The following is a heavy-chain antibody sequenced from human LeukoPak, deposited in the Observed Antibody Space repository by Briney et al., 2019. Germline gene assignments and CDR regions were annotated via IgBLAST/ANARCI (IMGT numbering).Heavy chain of an antibody. CDR3: ARDGAAMMVEFDY. D-gene: IGHD3-22*01. CDR1: GFTFTDYY. CDR2: INPNSGAT. J-gene: IGHJ4*02. Sequence: ASVKVSCKASGFTFTDYYMYWVRQAPGQGLEWVGWINPNSGATNYAQKFQGRVTMTRDTSISTLYMELRRLRSDDTAVYYCARDGAAMMVEFDYWGQGTLVTVSS. V-gene: IGHV1-2*02.